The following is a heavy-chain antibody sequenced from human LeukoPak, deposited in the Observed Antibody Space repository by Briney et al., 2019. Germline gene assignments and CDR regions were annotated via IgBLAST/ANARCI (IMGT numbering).Heavy chain of an antibody. D-gene: IGHD5-18*01. CDR1: GFTFSTSA. CDR3: GKEMTSMVTVEY. V-gene: IGHV3-23*01. Sequence: GGSLRLSCVASGFTFSTSAMSWVRQAPGKGLEWVSAISGSGGKTYYADSVKGRFTISRDDSQNTLYLYMNSLRADDTAVYYCGKEMTSMVTVEYWGQGTLVTVSS. CDR2: ISGSGGKT. J-gene: IGHJ4*02.